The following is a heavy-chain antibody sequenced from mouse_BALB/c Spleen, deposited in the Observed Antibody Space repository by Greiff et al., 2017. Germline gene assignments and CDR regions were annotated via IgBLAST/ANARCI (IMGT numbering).Heavy chain of an antibody. CDR1: GFNIKDTY. Sequence: VQLKESGAELVKPGASVKLSCTASGFNIKDTYMHWVKQRPEQGLEWIGRIDPANGNTKYDPKFQGKATITADTSSNTAYLQLSSLTSEDTAVYYCAVYYYGSAWFAYWGQGTLVTVSA. D-gene: IGHD1-1*01. CDR3: AVYYYGSAWFAY. J-gene: IGHJ3*01. CDR2: IDPANGNT. V-gene: IGHV14-3*02.